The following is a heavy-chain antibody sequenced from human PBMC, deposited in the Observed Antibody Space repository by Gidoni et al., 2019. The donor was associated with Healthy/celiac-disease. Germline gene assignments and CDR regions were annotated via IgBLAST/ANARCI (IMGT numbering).Heavy chain of an antibody. J-gene: IGHJ6*03. CDR1: GFTFSSYA. Sequence: EVQLLESGGGLVQPGGSLRLSCAASGFTFSSYAMSWVRQAPGKGLEWVSAISGSGGSTYYADSVKGRFTISRDNSKNTLYLQMNSLRAEDTAVYYCAKVVPDGDKNRTLYHYYYYMDVWGKGTTVTVSS. CDR3: AKVVPDGDKNRTLYHYYYYMDV. CDR2: ISGSGGST. V-gene: IGHV3-23*01. D-gene: IGHD4-17*01.